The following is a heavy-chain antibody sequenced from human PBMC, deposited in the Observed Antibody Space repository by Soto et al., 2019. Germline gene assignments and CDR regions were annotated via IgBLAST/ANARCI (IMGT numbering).Heavy chain of an antibody. J-gene: IGHJ6*02. Sequence: QVQLQESGPGLVKPSETLSLTCTVSGGSISSYYWSWIRQPPGKGLEWIGYIYYSGSTNYNPSLKSRFTISVDTSKNQFSLKLSSVTAADTAVYYCARVPLERRYYYYGMDVWGQGTTVTVSS. CDR2: IYYSGST. D-gene: IGHD1-1*01. CDR1: GGSISSYY. V-gene: IGHV4-59*01. CDR3: ARVPLERRYYYYGMDV.